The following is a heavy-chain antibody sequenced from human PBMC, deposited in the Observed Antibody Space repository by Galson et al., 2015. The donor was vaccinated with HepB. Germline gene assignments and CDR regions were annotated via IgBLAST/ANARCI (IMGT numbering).Heavy chain of an antibody. CDR3: ARGYYGSGSYWAKHPKELDY. CDR2: ISSSSSYT. D-gene: IGHD3-10*01. CDR1: GFTFSDYY. J-gene: IGHJ4*02. Sequence: SLRLSCAASGFTFSDYYMSWIRQAPGKGLEWVSYISSSSSYTNYADSVKGRFTISRDNAKNSLYLQMNSLRAEDTAVYYCARGYYGSGSYWAKHPKELDYWGQGTLVTVSS. V-gene: IGHV3-11*06.